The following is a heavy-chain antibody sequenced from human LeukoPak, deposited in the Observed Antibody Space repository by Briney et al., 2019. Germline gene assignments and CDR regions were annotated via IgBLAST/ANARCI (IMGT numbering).Heavy chain of an antibody. J-gene: IGHJ4*02. D-gene: IGHD6-19*01. CDR3: ARDLRQWLAAREYYFDY. Sequence: GASVKVSCKASGYTFTSYGISWVRQAPGQGLEWMGWISAYNGNTNYAQKLQGRVTMTTDTSTSTAHMELRSLRSDDTAVYYCARDLRQWLAAREYYFDYWGQGTLVTVSS. V-gene: IGHV1-18*01. CDR1: GYTFTSYG. CDR2: ISAYNGNT.